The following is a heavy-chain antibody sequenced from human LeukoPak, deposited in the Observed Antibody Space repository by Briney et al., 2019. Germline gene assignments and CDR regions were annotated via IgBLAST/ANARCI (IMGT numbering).Heavy chain of an antibody. Sequence: ASVKVSCKASGYTFVTHWMHWVRQAPGQGLEWMGIINPSGDFRSYAQKFKGRVTVTRDMSTRTVYMELSDLRPEDTAVYYCARDYSGEWEQLTGWWFDPWGQGTLVIVSS. CDR3: ARDYSGEWEQLTGWWFDP. CDR2: INPSGDFR. J-gene: IGHJ5*02. CDR1: GYTFVTHW. D-gene: IGHD1-26*01. V-gene: IGHV1-46*01.